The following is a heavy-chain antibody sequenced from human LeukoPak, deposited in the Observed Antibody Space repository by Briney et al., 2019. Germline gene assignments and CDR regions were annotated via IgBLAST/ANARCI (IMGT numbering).Heavy chain of an antibody. CDR3: ASMPRVAGILLSWGRYDAFDI. Sequence: HPGGSLRLSCAASGFTFSSYEMNWVRQAPGKGLEWVSYISSSGSTIYYADSVKGRFTISRDNAKNSLYLQMNSLRAEDTAVYYCASMPRVAGILLSWGRYDAFDIWGQGTMVTVSS. CDR2: ISSSGSTI. CDR1: GFTFSSYE. V-gene: IGHV3-48*03. J-gene: IGHJ3*02. D-gene: IGHD6-19*01.